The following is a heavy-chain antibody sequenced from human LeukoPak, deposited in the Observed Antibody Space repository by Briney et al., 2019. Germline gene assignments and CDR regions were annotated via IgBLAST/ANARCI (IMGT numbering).Heavy chain of an antibody. D-gene: IGHD2-2*01. V-gene: IGHV1-18*01. Sequence: VASVKVSCKASGYTFTSYGISWVRQAPGQGLEWMGWISAYNGNTNYAQKLQGRVTMTRDTSTSTVYMELSSLRSEDTAVYFCARDACSSTICQAGGNWFDPWGQGTLVIVS. CDR2: ISAYNGNT. CDR3: ARDACSSTICQAGGNWFDP. J-gene: IGHJ5*02. CDR1: GYTFTSYG.